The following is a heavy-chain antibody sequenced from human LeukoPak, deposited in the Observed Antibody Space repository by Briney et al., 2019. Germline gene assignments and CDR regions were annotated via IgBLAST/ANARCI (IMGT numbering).Heavy chain of an antibody. Sequence: ASETLSLTCTVSGGSISSSSYYWGWIRQPPGKGLEWIGNIHYSGSTNYNPSLTSRVTISVDMSKNQFSLKLSSVTAADTAMYYCALYSNIFDPWGQGTLVTVSS. CDR2: IHYSGST. CDR1: GGSISSSSYY. J-gene: IGHJ5*02. V-gene: IGHV4-61*05. CDR3: ALYSNIFDP. D-gene: IGHD6-13*01.